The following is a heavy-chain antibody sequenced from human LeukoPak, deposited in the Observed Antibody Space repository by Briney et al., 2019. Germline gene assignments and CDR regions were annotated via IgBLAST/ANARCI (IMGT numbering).Heavy chain of an antibody. CDR2: INHSGST. J-gene: IGHJ4*02. D-gene: IGHD3-10*01. CDR3: ARGYYYGSGRTGGFDC. CDR1: GGSFSGYY. Sequence: PSETLSLTCAVYGGSFSGYYWSWIRQPPGKGLEWIGEINHSGSTNYNPSLKSRVTISVDTSKNQFSLKLSSVTAADTAVYYCARGYYYGSGRTGGFDCWGQGTLVTVSS. V-gene: IGHV4-34*01.